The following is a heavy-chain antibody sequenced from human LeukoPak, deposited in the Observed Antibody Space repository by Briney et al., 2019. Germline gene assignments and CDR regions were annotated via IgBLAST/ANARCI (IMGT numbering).Heavy chain of an antibody. Sequence: GGSLRLSCAASGFTFGNAWMSWVRQAPGKGLEWVGRIKSKTDGGTTDYAAPVKGRFTISRDDSKNTLYLQMNSLKTEDTAVYYCTTDATVGATTRGFDYWGQGTLVTVSS. J-gene: IGHJ4*02. V-gene: IGHV3-15*01. CDR3: TTDATVGATTRGFDY. CDR2: IKSKTDGGTT. D-gene: IGHD1-26*01. CDR1: GFTFGNAW.